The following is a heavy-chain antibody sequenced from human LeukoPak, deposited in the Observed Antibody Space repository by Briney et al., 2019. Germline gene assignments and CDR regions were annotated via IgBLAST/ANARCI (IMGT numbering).Heavy chain of an antibody. Sequence: SETLSLTCTVSGGSISSSSYYWGWIRQPPGKGLEWILGIYYRGSTYYNPSLKSRVTISVDTSKNQFSLDLSSVTAADTAVYYCARHDSYGSVNWFDPWGQGTLVTVSS. CDR2: IYYRGST. V-gene: IGHV4-39*01. D-gene: IGHD3-10*01. CDR3: ARHDSYGSVNWFDP. CDR1: GGSISSSSYY. J-gene: IGHJ5*02.